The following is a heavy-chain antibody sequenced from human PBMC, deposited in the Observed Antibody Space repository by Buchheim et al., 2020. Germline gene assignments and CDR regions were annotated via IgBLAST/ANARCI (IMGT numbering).Heavy chain of an antibody. CDR3: ARDLKQWLRMKYYYYGMDV. CDR2: IKQAGSEK. Sequence: EVQLVESGGGLVQPGGSLRLSCAASGFTFSSYWMSWVRQAPGKGLEWVANIKQAGSEKYYVDSVKGRFIISRDNAKNSLYLQMNSQRAEDTAVYYCARDLKQWLRMKYYYYGMDVWGQGTT. D-gene: IGHD6-19*01. V-gene: IGHV3-7*01. J-gene: IGHJ6*02. CDR1: GFTFSSYW.